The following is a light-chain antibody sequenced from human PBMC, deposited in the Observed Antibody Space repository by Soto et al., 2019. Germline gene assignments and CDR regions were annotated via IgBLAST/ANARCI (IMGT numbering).Light chain of an antibody. V-gene: IGKV1-5*03. J-gene: IGKJ4*01. Sequence: DIQMTQAPSTLFGSVGARATMTSRASQTISSWLAWYQQKPGKAPKLRIYKASTLKSGVPSRLSGSGSGTEFTLTISSLQPEDAATYYCHKYNSDPLFGGGTKVDIK. CDR3: HKYNSDPL. CDR2: KAS. CDR1: QTISSW.